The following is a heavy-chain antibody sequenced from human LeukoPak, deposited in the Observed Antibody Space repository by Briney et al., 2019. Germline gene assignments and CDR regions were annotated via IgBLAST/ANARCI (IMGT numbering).Heavy chain of an antibody. V-gene: IGHV3-64D*09. D-gene: IGHD1-26*01. CDR2: ISNKGGST. CDR1: GFTFSSYG. CDR3: VKSGTRADFDS. Sequence: GESLKISCSASGFTFSSYGMHWVRQAPGKGLEYVSGISNKGGSTYYADSVKGRFTISRDNSKNTLHLQMSSLRADDTAVYYCVKSGTRADFDSWGQGTLVTVSS. J-gene: IGHJ4*02.